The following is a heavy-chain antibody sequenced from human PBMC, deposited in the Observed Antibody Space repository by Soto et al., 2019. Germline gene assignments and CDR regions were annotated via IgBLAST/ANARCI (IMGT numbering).Heavy chain of an antibody. CDR3: ARAPYYYDNSGYYY. J-gene: IGHJ4*02. V-gene: IGHV3-21*01. Sequence: GGSLRLSCATSGFTFSHYAMSWVRQAPGKGLEWVSGISSSSNYIYYADSVKGRFTISRDNAKNSLYLQMNSLRAEDTAVYYCARAPYYYDNSGYYYWGQGTLVTVSS. CDR2: ISSSSNYI. D-gene: IGHD3-22*01. CDR1: GFTFSHYA.